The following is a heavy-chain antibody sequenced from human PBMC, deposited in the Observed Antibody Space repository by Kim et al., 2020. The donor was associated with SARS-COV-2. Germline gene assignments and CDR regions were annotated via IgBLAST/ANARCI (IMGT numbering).Heavy chain of an antibody. CDR1: GFTFSSYG. Sequence: GGSLRLSCAASGFTFSSYGMTWVRQAPGKGLEWVSAISGGGGSRYYADSVKGRFTISRDNSNNTLYLQMNSLRADDTALYYCAKDGAYFGWGFDYWGQGTLVTVSS. V-gene: IGHV3-23*01. CDR3: AKDGAYFGWGFDY. CDR2: ISGGGGSR. D-gene: IGHD6-19*01. J-gene: IGHJ4*02.